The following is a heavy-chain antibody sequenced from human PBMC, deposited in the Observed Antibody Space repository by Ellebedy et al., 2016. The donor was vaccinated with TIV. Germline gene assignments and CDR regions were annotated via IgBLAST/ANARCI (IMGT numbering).Heavy chain of an antibody. D-gene: IGHD1-26*01. J-gene: IGHJ6*02. CDR3: ARAYSGSYPLSYYYYYYGMDV. CDR2: MNPNSGNT. CDR1: GYTFTSYD. V-gene: IGHV1-8*01. Sequence: ASVKVSCXASGYTFTSYDINWVRQATGQGLEWMGWMNPNSGNTGYAQKFQGRVTMTRNTSISTAYMELSSLRSEDTAVYYCARAYSGSYPLSYYYYYYGMDVWGQGTTVTVSS.